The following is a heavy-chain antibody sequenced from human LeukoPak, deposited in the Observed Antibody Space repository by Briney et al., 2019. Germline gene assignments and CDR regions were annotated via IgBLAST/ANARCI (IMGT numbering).Heavy chain of an antibody. CDR2: INPSGGST. J-gene: IGHJ5*02. CDR1: GYTFTDYY. V-gene: IGHV1-46*03. D-gene: IGHD3-3*01. CDR3: ARDVLRFLASNWFDP. Sequence: ASVKVSCKVSGYTFTDYYMHWVRRAPGQGLEWMGIINPSGGSTSYAQKFQGRVTMTRDTSTSTVYMELSSLRSEDTAVYYCARDVLRFLASNWFDPWGQGTLVTVSS.